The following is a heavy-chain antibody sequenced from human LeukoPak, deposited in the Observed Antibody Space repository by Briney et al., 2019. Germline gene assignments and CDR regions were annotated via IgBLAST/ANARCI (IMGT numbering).Heavy chain of an antibody. Sequence: GASVKVSCKASGYTFTSYYMHWVRQAPGQGLEWMGIINPSGASTSYAQKFQGRVTMTRDTSTSTVYMELSSLRSEDTAVYYCARDVNMLKVGIQSPDVFDIWGQGTMLTVSA. J-gene: IGHJ3*02. V-gene: IGHV1-46*01. CDR1: GYTFTSYY. CDR3: ARDVNMLKVGIQSPDVFDI. CDR2: INPSGAST. D-gene: IGHD3-16*01.